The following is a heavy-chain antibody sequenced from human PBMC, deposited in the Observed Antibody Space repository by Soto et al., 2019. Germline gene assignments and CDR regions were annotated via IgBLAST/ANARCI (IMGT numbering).Heavy chain of an antibody. V-gene: IGHV1-18*01. Sequence: GASVKVSCKASGYIFVNYGIAWVRQAPGQGLEWMGWISPYSGNTHYASKVQGRLTMTTDTSTSTAYMDLGSLTSEDTAVYYCARVEIAAASAGAFDIWGQGTMVTVSS. J-gene: IGHJ3*02. D-gene: IGHD6-13*01. CDR3: ARVEIAAASAGAFDI. CDR2: ISPYSGNT. CDR1: GYIFVNYG.